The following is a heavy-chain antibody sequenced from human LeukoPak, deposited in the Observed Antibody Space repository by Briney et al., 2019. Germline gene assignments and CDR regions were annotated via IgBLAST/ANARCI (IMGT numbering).Heavy chain of an antibody. V-gene: IGHV3-23*01. CDR1: GFTFSNAW. CDR2: ISGSGGST. D-gene: IGHD3-3*01. J-gene: IGHJ3*02. Sequence: GGPLRLSCAASGFTFSNAWMSWVRQAPGKGLEWVSAISGSGGSTYYADSVKGRFTISRDNSKNTLYLQMNSLRAEDTAVYYCAKDHDFGVFTDAFDIWGQGTMVTVSS. CDR3: AKDHDFGVFTDAFDI.